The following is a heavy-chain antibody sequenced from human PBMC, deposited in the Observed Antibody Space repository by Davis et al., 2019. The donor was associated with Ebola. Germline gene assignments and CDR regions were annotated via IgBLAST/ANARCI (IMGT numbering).Heavy chain of an antibody. Sequence: GESLKISCAASGFTVSSNYMIWVRQAPGKGLEWVSLLYSSGCTFYADSVKGRFIISRDNYENTPYLQMNSLRVEDTAVYFCARDPSGGSGWSVGYYGMDVWGKGTTVTVSS. V-gene: IGHV3-53*01. J-gene: IGHJ6*04. CDR3: ARDPSGGSGWSVGYYGMDV. CDR1: GFTVSSNY. D-gene: IGHD6-19*01. CDR2: LYSSGCT.